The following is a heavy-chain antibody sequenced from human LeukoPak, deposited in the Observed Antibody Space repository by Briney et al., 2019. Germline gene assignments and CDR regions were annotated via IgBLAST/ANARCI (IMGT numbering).Heavy chain of an antibody. J-gene: IGHJ4*02. CDR3: TTVSSGTGDFDY. Sequence: PGGSLRLSCAASGFTFSNAWMSGVRQAPGKGLEWVGRIKSKTDGGTTDYAAPVKGRFTISRDDSKNTLYLQMNSLKTEDTAVYYCTTVSSGTGDFDYWGQGTLVSVSS. V-gene: IGHV3-15*01. D-gene: IGHD3-10*01. CDR1: GFTFSNAW. CDR2: IKSKTDGGTT.